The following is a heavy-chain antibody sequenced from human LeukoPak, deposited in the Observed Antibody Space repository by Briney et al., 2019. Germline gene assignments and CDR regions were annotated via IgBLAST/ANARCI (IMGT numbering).Heavy chain of an antibody. CDR3: AKSSRYGTGWYGKIDY. CDR2: ISSGGTYI. D-gene: IGHD6-19*01. V-gene: IGHV3-21*04. CDR1: GFTFSSYS. Sequence: GGSLRLSCAASGFTFSSYSMNWVRQAPGKGLEWVSSISSGGTYIYYADSVKGRFTISRDNAKNSLYLQLSSLRADDTAVYYCAKSSRYGTGWYGKIDYWGQGTLVTVSS. J-gene: IGHJ4*02.